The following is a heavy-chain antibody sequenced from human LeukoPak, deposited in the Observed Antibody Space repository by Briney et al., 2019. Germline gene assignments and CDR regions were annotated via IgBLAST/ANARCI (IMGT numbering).Heavy chain of an antibody. V-gene: IGHV3-33*01. J-gene: IGHJ5*02. Sequence: PGRSLRLSCAASGFTFSSYGMHWVRQAPGKGLEWVAVIWYDGSNKYYADSVKGRFTISRDNSKNTLYLQMNSLRAEDTAVYYCAREVVTAVASWFDPWGQGTLDTVSS. CDR1: GFTFSSYG. D-gene: IGHD2-21*02. CDR3: AREVVTAVASWFDP. CDR2: IWYDGSNK.